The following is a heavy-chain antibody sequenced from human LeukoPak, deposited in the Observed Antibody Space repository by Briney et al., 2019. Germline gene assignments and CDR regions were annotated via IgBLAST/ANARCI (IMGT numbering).Heavy chain of an antibody. CDR1: GFHFATYW. J-gene: IGHJ6*04. Sequence: GGAPEISWKGSGFHFATYWIGWVRPGPGKGLEGMGGIYLGGTETIYSPSCQGQVTISADKSKNNAYLLWSSLKASDTAMYYCARQSSGSHYYYGMHVWGKGPKVAVSS. D-gene: IGHD3-10*01. CDR3: ARQSSGSHYYYGMHV. V-gene: IGHV5-51*01. CDR2: IYLGGTET.